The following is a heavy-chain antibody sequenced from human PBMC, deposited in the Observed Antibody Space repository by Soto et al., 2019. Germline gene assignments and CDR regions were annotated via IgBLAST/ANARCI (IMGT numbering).Heavy chain of an antibody. V-gene: IGHV3-23*01. D-gene: IGHD3-10*01. Sequence: GGSLRLSCAASGFTFSSYAMSWVRQAPGKGLEWVSAISGSGGSTYYADSVKGRCTISRDKSKNTLYLQMNSLRAEDTAVYYCAKDRGLAAMVRLVIMSLTGAFDIWGQGKMVTVSS. CDR1: GFTFSSYA. CDR2: ISGSGGST. J-gene: IGHJ3*02. CDR3: AKDRGLAAMVRLVIMSLTGAFDI.